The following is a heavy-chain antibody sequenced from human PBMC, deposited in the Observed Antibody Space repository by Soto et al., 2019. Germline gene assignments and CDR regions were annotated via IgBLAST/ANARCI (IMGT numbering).Heavy chain of an antibody. Sequence: GGSLRLSCVASGFTFTTYSLNWVRQAPGKGLEWVSSISSSSSYIYYADSVKGRFTISRDNAKNSLYLQMNGLRAEDTAVYYCAIGALVVPAAAPYYYYGMDVWGQGTTVTVSS. CDR2: ISSSSSYI. D-gene: IGHD2-2*01. J-gene: IGHJ6*02. CDR3: AIGALVVPAAAPYYYYGMDV. V-gene: IGHV3-21*01. CDR1: GFTFTTYS.